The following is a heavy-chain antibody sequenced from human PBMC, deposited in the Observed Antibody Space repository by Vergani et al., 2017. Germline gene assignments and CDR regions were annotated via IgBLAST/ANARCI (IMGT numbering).Heavy chain of an antibody. CDR1: GFTFSSYS. Sequence: EVQLVESGGGLVKPGGSLRLSCAASGFTFSSYSMNWVRQAPGKGLEWVSSISSSSSYIYYADSVKGRFTISRDNAKNSLYLQMNSLRAEDTAVYYCARDPGDAGGYYFDYWGQGTLVTVSS. CDR3: ARDPGDAGGYYFDY. V-gene: IGHV3-21*01. J-gene: IGHJ4*02. CDR2: ISSSSSYI. D-gene: IGHD3-16*01.